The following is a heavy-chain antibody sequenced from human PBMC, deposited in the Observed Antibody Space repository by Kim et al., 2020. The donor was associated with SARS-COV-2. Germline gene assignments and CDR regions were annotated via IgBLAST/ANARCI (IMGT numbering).Heavy chain of an antibody. J-gene: IGHJ6*02. V-gene: IGHV4-34*01. D-gene: IGHD3-16*01. CDR3: ARALRGKRYGMDV. Sequence: YTPTRKSRVTIQVDTSKNQFSLKLSAGTAADTAVYYCARALRGKRYGMDVWGQGTTVTVSS.